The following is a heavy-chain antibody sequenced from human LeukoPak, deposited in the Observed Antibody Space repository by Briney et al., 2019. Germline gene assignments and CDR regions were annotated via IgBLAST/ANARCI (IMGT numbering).Heavy chain of an antibody. J-gene: IGHJ6*02. CDR2: INPNSGGT. V-gene: IGHV1-2*04. D-gene: IGHD4-17*01. CDR1: GYTFTGYY. Sequence: ASVKVSCKASGYTFTGYYMHWVRQAPGQGLEWMGWINPNSGGTNYAQKFQGWVTMTRDTSISTAYMELSRLRSDDTAVYYCARDQEDGDYPRDYYYGMDVWGQGTTVTVSS. CDR3: ARDQEDGDYPRDYYYGMDV.